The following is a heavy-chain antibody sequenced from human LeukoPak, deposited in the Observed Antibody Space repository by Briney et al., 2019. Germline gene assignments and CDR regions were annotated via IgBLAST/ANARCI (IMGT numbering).Heavy chain of an antibody. CDR3: ARDSGGSLFYYYYMDV. J-gene: IGHJ6*03. D-gene: IGHD1-26*01. CDR2: ISSSGSTI. V-gene: IGHV3-48*03. CDR1: GFTFSSYE. Sequence: GGSLRLSCAASGFTFSSYEMNWVRQAPGKGLEWVSYISSSGSTIYYADSVKGRFTISRDNAKNSLYLQMNSLRAEDTAVYYCARDSGGSLFYYYYMDVWGKGTTVTISS.